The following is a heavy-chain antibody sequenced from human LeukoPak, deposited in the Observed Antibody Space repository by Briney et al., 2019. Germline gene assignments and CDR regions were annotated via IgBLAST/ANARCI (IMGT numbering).Heavy chain of an antibody. V-gene: IGHV1-24*01. J-gene: IGHJ6*02. CDR1: GYTLTDLS. CDR3: ATDIPRRVRGVVYSSFGMDV. Sequence: GASVKVSCKVSGYTLTDLSMQWVRQAPGKGLEWLGGFDPEDGETIYAQKFQGRVTLAEDTSTDTAYMELSSLRSEDTAAYYCATDIPRRVRGVVYSSFGMDVWGQGTTVTVSS. CDR2: FDPEDGET. D-gene: IGHD3-10*01.